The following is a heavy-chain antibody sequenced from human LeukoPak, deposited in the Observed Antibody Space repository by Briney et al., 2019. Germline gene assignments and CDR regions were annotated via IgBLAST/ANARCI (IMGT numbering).Heavy chain of an antibody. V-gene: IGHV1-18*04. Sequence: ASVKVSCKASGHTFTSYGISWVRQAPGQGLEWMGWTSAYNGNTNYAQKLQGRVTMTTDTSTSTAYMELRSLRSDDTAVYYCAREGVVVPAAINGSGASGNYYYYYGMDVWGKGTTVTVSS. D-gene: IGHD2-2*01. J-gene: IGHJ6*04. CDR2: TSAYNGNT. CDR1: GHTFTSYG. CDR3: AREGVVVPAAINGSGASGNYYYYYGMDV.